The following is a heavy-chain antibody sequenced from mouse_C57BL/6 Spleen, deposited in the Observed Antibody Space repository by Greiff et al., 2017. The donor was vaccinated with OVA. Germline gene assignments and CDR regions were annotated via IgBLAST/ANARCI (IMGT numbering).Heavy chain of an antibody. CDR3: AILDYDWFAY. Sequence: QVQLQQPGAELVKPGASVKMSCKASGYTFTSYWITWVKQRPGQGLEWIGDIYPGSGSTNYNEKFKSKATLTVDTSSSTAYTELHSLTSEDSAVYFCAILDYDWFAYWGQGTLVTVSA. V-gene: IGHV1-55*01. CDR1: GYTFTSYW. J-gene: IGHJ3*01. CDR2: IYPGSGST. D-gene: IGHD2-4*01.